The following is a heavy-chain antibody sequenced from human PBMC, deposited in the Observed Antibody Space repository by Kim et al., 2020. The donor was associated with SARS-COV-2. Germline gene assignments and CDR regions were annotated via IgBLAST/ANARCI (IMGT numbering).Heavy chain of an antibody. CDR3: TRGIIRYSSSP. CDR2: IRSKAYGGTT. V-gene: IGHV3-49*04. D-gene: IGHD6-13*01. Sequence: GGSLRLSCTASGFTFGDYAMSWVRQAPGKGLEWVGFIRSKAYGGTTEYAASVKGRFTISRDDSKSIAYLQMNSLKTEDTAVYYCTRGIIRYSSSPWGQGTLVTVSS. CDR1: GFTFGDYA. J-gene: IGHJ5*02.